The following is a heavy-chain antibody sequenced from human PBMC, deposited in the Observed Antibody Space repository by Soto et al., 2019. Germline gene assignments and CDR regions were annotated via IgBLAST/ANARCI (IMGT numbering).Heavy chain of an antibody. J-gene: IGHJ4*02. Sequence: SETLSLTCAVYGGSFSGYYWSWIRQPPGKGLEWIGEINHSGSTNYNPSLKSRVTISVDTSKNQFSLKLSSVTAADTAVYYCARYYDYIWGSYRYSFDYWGQGTLVTVSS. D-gene: IGHD3-16*02. CDR3: ARYYDYIWGSYRYSFDY. CDR2: INHSGST. V-gene: IGHV4-34*01. CDR1: GGSFSGYY.